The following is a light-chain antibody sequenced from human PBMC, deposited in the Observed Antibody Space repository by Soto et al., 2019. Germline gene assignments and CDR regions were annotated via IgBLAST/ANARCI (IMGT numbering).Light chain of an antibody. CDR3: HQRSGWPPGFT. V-gene: IGKV3-11*01. J-gene: IGKJ3*01. Sequence: EIVLTQSPATLSLSPGERATLSCRASQSVGSYLAWYQQKPGQAPRLLIYDASNRATGIPARFSGSGSGTDFTLTISSLEPDDFAVYFCHQRSGWPPGFTFGPGTKVDV. CDR1: QSVGSY. CDR2: DAS.